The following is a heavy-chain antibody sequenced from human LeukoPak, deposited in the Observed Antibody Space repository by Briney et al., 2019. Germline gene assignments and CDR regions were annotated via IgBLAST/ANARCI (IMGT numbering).Heavy chain of an antibody. CDR1: GGSISSGGYY. J-gene: IGHJ4*02. V-gene: IGHV4-31*03. CDR3: AGVGRQWLVNFDY. CDR2: IYYSGST. D-gene: IGHD6-19*01. Sequence: SETLSLTCTVSGGSISSGGYYWSWIRQHPGKGLEWIGYIYYSGSTYYNPSLKSRVTISVDTSKNQFSLKLSSVTAADTAVYYCAGVGRQWLVNFDYWGQGTLVTVSS.